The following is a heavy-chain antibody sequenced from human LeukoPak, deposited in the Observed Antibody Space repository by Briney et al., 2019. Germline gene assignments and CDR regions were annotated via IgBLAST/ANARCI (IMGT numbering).Heavy chain of an antibody. CDR3: AKMAEDYYYGAGRHFDY. V-gene: IGHV3-30*18. D-gene: IGHD3-10*01. J-gene: IGHJ4*02. CDR1: GFTFSSYG. CDR2: ISYDGSNN. Sequence: PGGSLRLSCAASGFTFSSYGMHWVRQAPGKGLEWVAFISYDGSNNYYADSVKGRFTISRDNSKDALYLQMSSLRAEDTAMYFCAKMAEDYYYGAGRHFDYWGQGTLVTVSS.